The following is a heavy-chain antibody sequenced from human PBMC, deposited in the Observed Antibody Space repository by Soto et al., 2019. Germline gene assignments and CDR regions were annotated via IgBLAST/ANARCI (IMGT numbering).Heavy chain of an antibody. CDR1: GGSFSGYY. D-gene: IGHD6-13*01. CDR3: ARRKERIAAAVSRYYYYGMDV. CDR2: INHSGST. V-gene: IGHV4-34*01. J-gene: IGHJ6*01. Sequence: SETLSLTCAVYGGSFSGYYWSWIRQPPGKGLEWIGEINHSGSTNYNPSLKSRVTISVDTSKNQFSLKLSSVTAADTTVYYCARRKERIAAAVSRYYYYGMDVWGQDTMVNVSS.